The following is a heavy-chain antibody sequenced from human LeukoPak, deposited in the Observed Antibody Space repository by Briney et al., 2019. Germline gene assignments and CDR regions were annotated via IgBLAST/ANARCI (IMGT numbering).Heavy chain of an antibody. Sequence: GGSLRLSRAASGFTFSSYGMHWVRQAPGKGLEWVAVISYDGSNKYYADSVKGRFTISRDNSKNTLYLQVNSLRAEDTAVYYCAKASYCSGGSCYSMDYWGQGTLVTVSS. D-gene: IGHD2-15*01. CDR3: AKASYCSGGSCYSMDY. J-gene: IGHJ4*02. CDR1: GFTFSSYG. V-gene: IGHV3-30*18. CDR2: ISYDGSNK.